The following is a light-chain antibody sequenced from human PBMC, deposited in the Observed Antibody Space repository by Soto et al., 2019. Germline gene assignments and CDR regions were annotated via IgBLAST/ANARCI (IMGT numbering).Light chain of an antibody. CDR3: QQYNTYWT. Sequence: DIQMTQSPSTLSASVGDRVTITCRASQSISSWLAWYQQKPGKAPKLLIYDASNLESGVPSRFSGSGSGTEFTLTISSLQADDFATYYCQQYNTYWTFGQGTKVDIK. CDR2: DAS. CDR1: QSISSW. J-gene: IGKJ1*01. V-gene: IGKV1-5*01.